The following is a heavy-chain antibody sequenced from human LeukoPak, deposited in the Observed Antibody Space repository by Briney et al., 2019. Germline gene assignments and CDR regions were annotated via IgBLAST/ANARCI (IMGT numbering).Heavy chain of an antibody. V-gene: IGHV4-59*02. J-gene: IGHJ5*02. D-gene: IGHD6-6*01. CDR1: GGSVSSYY. CDR2: IYYSGST. CDR3: ARGREQFVRPPPRGWFDP. Sequence: SETLSLTCTVSGGSVSSYYWSWIRQPPGKGLEWIGFIYYSGSTNYNPSLKSRVTISADTSKNQFSLKVRSVTPADTAVYYCARGREQFVRPPPRGWFDPWGRGTLVTVSS.